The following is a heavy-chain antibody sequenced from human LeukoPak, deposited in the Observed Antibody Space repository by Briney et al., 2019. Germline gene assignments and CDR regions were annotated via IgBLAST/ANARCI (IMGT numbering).Heavy chain of an antibody. D-gene: IGHD3-3*01. CDR2: IYPGDSDT. CDR3: ARLPVDTIFGVAETPGWFDP. V-gene: IGHV5-51*01. J-gene: IGHJ5*02. CDR1: GYSFTSYW. Sequence: GESLKISCKGSGYSFTSYWIGWVRQMPGKGLEWMGIIYPGDSDTRYSPSFQGQVTISADKSISTAYLQWSSLKASDTAMYYCARLPVDTIFGVAETPGWFDPWGQGTLVTVSS.